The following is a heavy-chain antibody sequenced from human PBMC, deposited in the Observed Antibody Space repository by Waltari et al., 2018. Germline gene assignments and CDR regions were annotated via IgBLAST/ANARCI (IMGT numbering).Heavy chain of an antibody. CDR1: GFTFSSYS. J-gene: IGHJ6*02. Sequence: EVQLVESGGGLVQPGGSLRLSCAASGFTFSSYSMNWVRQAPGKGLEWVSYISSSSSTIYYADSVKGRFTISRDNAKNSLYLQMNSLRAEDTAVYYCARLAAAGSYYYYGMDVWGQGTTVTVSS. CDR3: ARLAAAGSYYYYGMDV. D-gene: IGHD6-13*01. V-gene: IGHV3-48*01. CDR2: ISSSSSTI.